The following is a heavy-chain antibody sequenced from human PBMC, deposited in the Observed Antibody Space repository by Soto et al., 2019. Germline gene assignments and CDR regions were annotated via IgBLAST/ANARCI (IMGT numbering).Heavy chain of an antibody. J-gene: IGHJ4*02. CDR2: IYYSGST. V-gene: IGHV4-61*01. CDR3: ARSGSGSGWL. Sequence: QVQLQESGPGLVKPSETLSLTCTVSGGSVSSGRFYWSWIRQPPGKGLEWIGYIYYSGSTKYNPSLRSRVTISVDTSKNPFSLKLTSVAAADTAVYYCARSGSGSGWLGGQGTLVTVSS. CDR1: GGSVSSGRFY. D-gene: IGHD6-19*01.